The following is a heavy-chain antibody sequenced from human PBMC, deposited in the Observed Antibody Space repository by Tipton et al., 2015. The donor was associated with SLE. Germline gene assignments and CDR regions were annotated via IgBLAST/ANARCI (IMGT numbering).Heavy chain of an antibody. D-gene: IGHD6-6*01. Sequence: TLSLTCTVSDDSFGSPSYYWGWIRQPPGKGLEWIGTIHYSGKTYYKPSLESRVTISIHTSKSQFSLRLNSVTATDTAVNYCARPSTDSSSSYFDYWGQGTLVTVSS. CDR2: IHYSGKT. V-gene: IGHV4-39*01. CDR1: DDSFGSPSYY. J-gene: IGHJ4*02. CDR3: ARPSTDSSSSYFDY.